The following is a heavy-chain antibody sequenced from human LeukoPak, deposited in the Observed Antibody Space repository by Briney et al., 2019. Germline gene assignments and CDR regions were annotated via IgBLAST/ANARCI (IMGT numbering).Heavy chain of an antibody. Sequence: GGSLRLSCAASGFTFSSYGRQWVRQAPGKGLEWVAVIWYDGSNKYYADSVKGRFTISRDNSKNTLYLQMNSLRAEDTAVYYCARADTAMATYYFDYWGQGTLVTVSS. CDR2: IWYDGSNK. J-gene: IGHJ4*02. CDR1: GFTFSSYG. D-gene: IGHD5-18*01. CDR3: ARADTAMATYYFDY. V-gene: IGHV3-33*01.